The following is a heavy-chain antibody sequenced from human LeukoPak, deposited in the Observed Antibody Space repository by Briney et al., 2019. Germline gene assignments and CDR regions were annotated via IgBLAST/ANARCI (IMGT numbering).Heavy chain of an antibody. CDR1: GFTFSSYW. V-gene: IGHV3-74*01. CDR2: INSDGSST. CDR3: AKCLYSSGWYYFDY. D-gene: IGHD6-19*01. Sequence: GGSLRLSCAASGFTFSSYWMHWVRQAPGKGLVWVSRINSDGSSTSYADSVKGRFTISRDNAKNTLYLQMSSLRDEDTAVYYCAKCLYSSGWYYFDYWGQGTLVTVSS. J-gene: IGHJ4*02.